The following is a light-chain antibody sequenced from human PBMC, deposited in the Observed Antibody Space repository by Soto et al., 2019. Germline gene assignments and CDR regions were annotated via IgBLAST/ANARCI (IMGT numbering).Light chain of an antibody. CDR1: QSISTN. CDR3: QQHNNWPRT. V-gene: IGKV3-15*01. Sequence: EIVMTQSPATLSVSPGERATLSCRANQSISTNLAWYQHKPGQAPRLLIFGASSRATGIPARFSGSGSGTEFTLTISRLQSEDFAVYYCQQHNNWPRTFGQGTKVEIK. J-gene: IGKJ1*01. CDR2: GAS.